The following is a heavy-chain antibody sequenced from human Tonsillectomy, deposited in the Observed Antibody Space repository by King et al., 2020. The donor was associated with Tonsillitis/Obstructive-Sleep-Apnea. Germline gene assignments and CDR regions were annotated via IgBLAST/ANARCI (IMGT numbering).Heavy chain of an antibody. CDR3: AKNMAPYNWNDGDAFDI. CDR1: GFTFDDYA. V-gene: IGHV3-43*02. Sequence: VQLVESGGGVVQPGGSLRLSCTASGFTFDDYAMHWVRQAPGKGLEWVSLISGYGDSTYYTDSVKGQFTISRDNSKNSLYLQMNSLRIDDTALYYCAKNMAPYNWNDGDAFDIWGQGTMVTVSS. J-gene: IGHJ3*02. CDR2: ISGYGDST. D-gene: IGHD1-1*01.